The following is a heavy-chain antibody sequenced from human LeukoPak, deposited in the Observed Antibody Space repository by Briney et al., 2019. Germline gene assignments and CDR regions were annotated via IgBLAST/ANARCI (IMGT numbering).Heavy chain of an antibody. V-gene: IGHV1-3*02. D-gene: IGHD2-2*01. CDR2: SNAGNGNT. J-gene: IGHJ6*03. Sequence: ASVKVSCKASGYTFTSYAMHWVRQAPGQRLEWMGWSNAGNGNTKYSQEFQGRVTMTRDTSTSTVYMELSSLRSEDTAVYYCARDLPSGNYNYYYMDVWGKGTTVTVSS. CDR1: GYTFTSYA. CDR3: ARDLPSGNYNYYYMDV.